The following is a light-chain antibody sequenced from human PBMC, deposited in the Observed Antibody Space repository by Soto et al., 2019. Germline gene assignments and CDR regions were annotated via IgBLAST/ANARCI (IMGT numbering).Light chain of an antibody. CDR2: GNI. J-gene: IGLJ1*01. V-gene: IGLV1-40*01. CDR1: SSNIGAGYD. CDR3: QSYDSTLSDRYV. Sequence: QSVLTQPPSVSGAPGQRVTISCTGGSSNIGAGYDVHWYQQRPGTGPKLLIFGNINRPSGVPDRFSGSKSGTSASLAITGLQAEDEGDYYCQSYDSTLSDRYVFGTGTKVTVL.